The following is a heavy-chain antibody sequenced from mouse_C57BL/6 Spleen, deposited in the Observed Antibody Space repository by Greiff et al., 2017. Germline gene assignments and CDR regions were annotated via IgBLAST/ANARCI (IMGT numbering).Heavy chain of an antibody. CDR1: GFNIKDDY. CDR3: TTDDYYGSPFAY. V-gene: IGHV14-4*01. CDR2: IDPENGDT. D-gene: IGHD1-1*01. J-gene: IGHJ3*01. Sequence: EVQLQQSGAELVRPGASVKLSCTASGFNIKDDYMHWVKQRPEQGLEWIGWIDPENGDTEYASKFQGKATITADTSSNTAYLQLSSLTSEDTAVYYCTTDDYYGSPFAYWGQGTLVTVSA.